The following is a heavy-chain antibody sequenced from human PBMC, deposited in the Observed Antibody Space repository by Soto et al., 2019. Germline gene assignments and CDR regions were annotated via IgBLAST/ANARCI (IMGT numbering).Heavy chain of an antibody. CDR1: GFTFSSYA. CDR3: AKDPLAARDGYYYYYMDV. Sequence: GSLRLSCAASGFTFSSYAMSWVRQAPGKGLEWVSAISGSGGSTYYADSVKGRFTISRDNSKNTLYLQMNSLRAEDTAVYYCAKDPLAARDGYYYYYMDVWGKGTTVTVSS. D-gene: IGHD6-6*01. V-gene: IGHV3-23*01. CDR2: ISGSGGST. J-gene: IGHJ6*03.